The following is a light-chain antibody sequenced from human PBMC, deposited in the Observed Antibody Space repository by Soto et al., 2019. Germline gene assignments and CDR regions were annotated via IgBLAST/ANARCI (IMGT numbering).Light chain of an antibody. J-gene: IGKJ1*01. Sequence: DIQMTQSPSTLSASVGDRVTITCRASQSISSWLAWYQQKPGEAPKLLIYKASSLASGVPSRFSGSGSGTEFTLTISSLQPDDFATYYCQQYKSYPRTFGQGTKVEIK. CDR1: QSISSW. CDR2: KAS. V-gene: IGKV1-5*03. CDR3: QQYKSYPRT.